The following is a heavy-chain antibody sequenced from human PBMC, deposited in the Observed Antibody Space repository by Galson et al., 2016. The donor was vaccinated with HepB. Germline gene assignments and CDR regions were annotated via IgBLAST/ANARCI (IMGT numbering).Heavy chain of an antibody. D-gene: IGHD2-2*01. CDR2: ICPNSGST. CDR3: AKGTSASCYSSLHY. CDR1: GFTLSSYA. Sequence: SLRLSCATSGFTLSSYAMSWVRQAPGKGLEWVSAICPNSGSTYYADSVKGRFTISRDNSMNTLYLQMNSLTGEDTAEYYCAKGTSASCYSSLHYWGQGTLVIVSS. J-gene: IGHJ4*02. V-gene: IGHV3-23*01.